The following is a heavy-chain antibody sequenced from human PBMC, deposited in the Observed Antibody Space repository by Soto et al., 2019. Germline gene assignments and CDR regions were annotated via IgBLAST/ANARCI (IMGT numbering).Heavy chain of an antibody. J-gene: IGHJ6*02. V-gene: IGHV4-31*01. CDR1: GGSISSGGYY. D-gene: IGHD6-6*01. CDR3: ARGSSIAGHYHGMDA. CDR2: NYYSGIT. Sequence: QVQLQESGPGLVKPSQTLSLTCSVSGGSISSGGYYWAWIRQHPGKGLEWIGYNYYSGITYYNPSLKSPVTISLDTSKSQFSLKQSSVTAADTAVYYCARGSSIAGHYHGMDAGAQGTTFTVSS.